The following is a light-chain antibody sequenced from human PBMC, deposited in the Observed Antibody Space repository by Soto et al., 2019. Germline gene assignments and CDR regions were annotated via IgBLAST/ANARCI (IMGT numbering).Light chain of an antibody. CDR3: SSWDDSLKEV. Sequence: QSVLTQPPSVSGAPGQRVTISCTGSSSNIGAGYDVHWYQQLPGTAPKLLIYANNQRPSGVPDRISGSKSGTSASLAISGLQSEDEADYYCSSWDDSLKEVFGGGTKLTVL. CDR1: SSNIGAGYD. V-gene: IGLV1-40*01. J-gene: IGLJ2*01. CDR2: ANN.